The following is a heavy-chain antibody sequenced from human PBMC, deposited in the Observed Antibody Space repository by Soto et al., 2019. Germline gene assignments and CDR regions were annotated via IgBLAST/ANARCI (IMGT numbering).Heavy chain of an antibody. J-gene: IGHJ5*02. CDR3: ARDSGVVLPNWFDP. Sequence: EVQLVESGGGLVKPGGSLRLSCAASGFTFSSYSMNWVRQAPGKGLEWVSSISSSSSYIYYADSVKGRFTISRDNAKNSLYLQMNSLRAEDTAVYYCARDSGVVLPNWFDPWGQGTLVTVSS. CDR1: GFTFSSYS. CDR2: ISSSSSYI. D-gene: IGHD3-3*01. V-gene: IGHV3-21*01.